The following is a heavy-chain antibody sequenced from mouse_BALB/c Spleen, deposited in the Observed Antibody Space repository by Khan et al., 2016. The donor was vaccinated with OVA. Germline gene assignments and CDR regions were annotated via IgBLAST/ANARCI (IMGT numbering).Heavy chain of an antibody. Sequence: EVELVESGPELVRPGASVKISCKASGYSFTGYFMNWVMQSHGKSLEWIGRINPHIGETFYNQRFKDKATLTVDESSSTAHMALRSLASEDSAVYYCTRIYRSDFDYWGQGTTLTVSS. V-gene: IGHV1-20*02. CDR3: TRIYRSDFDY. CDR2: INPHIGET. J-gene: IGHJ2*01. CDR1: GYSFTGYF. D-gene: IGHD1-1*01.